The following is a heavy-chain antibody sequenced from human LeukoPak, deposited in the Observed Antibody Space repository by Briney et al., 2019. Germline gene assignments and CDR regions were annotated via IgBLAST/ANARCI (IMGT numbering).Heavy chain of an antibody. D-gene: IGHD3-10*01. CDR1: GFTFITYA. CDR2: FSGGDDST. V-gene: IGHV3-23*01. Sequence: PGGSLRLSCAGSGFTFITYAMSWVRQAPGKGLEWVSAFSGGDDSTYYAHSVRGRFTISRDSSRNTLYLQMNSLRAEDTAVYYCARLSGSYYNSPFYFDYCGQGTLVTVSS. CDR3: ARLSGSYYNSPFYFDY. J-gene: IGHJ4*02.